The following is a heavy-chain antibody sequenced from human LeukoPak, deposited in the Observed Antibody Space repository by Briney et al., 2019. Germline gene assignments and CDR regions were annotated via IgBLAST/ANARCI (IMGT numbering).Heavy chain of an antibody. CDR3: ARGALHVFDY. Sequence: GGSLRLSCAASGFTLSDYEINWVRQAPGKGLEWVSCISTSGSTTYYADSVKGRFTISRDNAKNSLFLQMNTLTAEDTAVYYCARGALHVFDYWGQGTPVTVSS. D-gene: IGHD3-10*02. J-gene: IGHJ4*02. V-gene: IGHV3-48*03. CDR1: GFTLSDYE. CDR2: ISTSGSTT.